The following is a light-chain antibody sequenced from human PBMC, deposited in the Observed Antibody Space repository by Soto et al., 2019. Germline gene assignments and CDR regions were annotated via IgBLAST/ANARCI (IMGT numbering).Light chain of an antibody. V-gene: IGLV1-47*01. CDR1: SSNLGGNY. Sequence: QSALTQPPSASGTPGQRVTISCSGSSSNLGGNYVYWYQQLPGTAPKLLIYRNDQRPSGVPGRFSGSKSGTSASLAISGLRSEDEADYYCAAWDDSLSGLFGGGTKLTVL. J-gene: IGLJ2*01. CDR2: RND. CDR3: AAWDDSLSGL.